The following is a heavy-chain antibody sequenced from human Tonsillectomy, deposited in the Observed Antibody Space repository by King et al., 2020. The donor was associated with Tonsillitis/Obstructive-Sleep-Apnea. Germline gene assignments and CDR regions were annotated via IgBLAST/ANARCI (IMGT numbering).Heavy chain of an antibody. J-gene: IGHJ6*03. Sequence: VQLVESGAEVKKPGESLTISCKGSGYSFTSYWITWVRQMPGKGLEWMGRIDPSDSYTNYSPSFQGHVTISADKSISTAYLQWSSLKASDTAMYSCATSFTLPAYYYMDVWGKGTTVTVSS. CDR1: GYSFTSYW. D-gene: IGHD2-2*01. CDR2: IDPSDSYT. CDR3: ATSFTLPAYYYMDV. V-gene: IGHV5-10-1*01.